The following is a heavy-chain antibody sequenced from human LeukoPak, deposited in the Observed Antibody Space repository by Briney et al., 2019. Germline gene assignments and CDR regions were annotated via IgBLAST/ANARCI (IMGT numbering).Heavy chain of an antibody. CDR1: GFTFSDYY. CDR3: ARGNGYRSAFDI. Sequence: KAGGSLRLSCAASGFTFSDYYMSWIRQAPGKGLEWVSYISRSGSTIYYADSVKGRFTISRDNAKNSLYLQMNSLRADDTAVYSCARGNGYRSAFDIWGQGTMVTVSS. CDR2: ISRSGSTI. V-gene: IGHV3-11*01. J-gene: IGHJ3*02. D-gene: IGHD5-24*01.